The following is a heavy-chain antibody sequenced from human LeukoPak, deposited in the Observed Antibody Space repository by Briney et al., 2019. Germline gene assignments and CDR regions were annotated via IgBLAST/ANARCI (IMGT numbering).Heavy chain of an antibody. CDR3: ARDSGRNYYYYMDV. D-gene: IGHD5-12*01. CDR1: GFTVSSNY. V-gene: IGHV3-66*02. CDR2: IYSGGST. Sequence: GGFLRLSCAASGFTVSSNYMSWVRQAPGKGLEWVSVIYSGGSTYYADSVKGRFTISRDNSKNTLYLQMNSLRAEDTAVYYCARDSGRNYYYYMDVWGKGTTVTVSS. J-gene: IGHJ6*03.